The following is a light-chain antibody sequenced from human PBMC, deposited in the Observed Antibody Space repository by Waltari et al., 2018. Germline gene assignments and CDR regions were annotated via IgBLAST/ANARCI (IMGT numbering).Light chain of an antibody. J-gene: IGKJ2*01. V-gene: IGKV3-11*01. CDR3: QQRSTWPPYT. CDR2: DAS. CDR1: QSISSY. Sequence: EIVLTQSPATLSLSPGEGATLSCRASQSISSYLAWYQQKRGQAPRPLIYDASNRATGIPARFSGSGSGTDFTLTISNVEPEDFAVYYCQQRSTWPPYTFGQGTKLEIK.